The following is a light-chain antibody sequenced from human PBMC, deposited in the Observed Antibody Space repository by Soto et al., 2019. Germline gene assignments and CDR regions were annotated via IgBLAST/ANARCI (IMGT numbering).Light chain of an antibody. Sequence: QSPLTQPASVSGSPGQSITISCTGTSSDVGAYNYVSWYQQHPGKAPKLMSYDVSNRPSGVSNRFSGSKSGNTASLTISGLQAEDEADYYCSSYTTGSTLYVFGTGTKVTVL. CDR2: DVS. V-gene: IGLV2-14*01. CDR3: SSYTTGSTLYV. J-gene: IGLJ1*01. CDR1: SSDVGAYNY.